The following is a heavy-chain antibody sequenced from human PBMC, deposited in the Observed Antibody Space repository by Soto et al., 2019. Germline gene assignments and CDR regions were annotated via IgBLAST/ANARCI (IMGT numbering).Heavy chain of an antibody. CDR2: IIPVFGTA. V-gene: IGHV1-69*13. D-gene: IGHD4-17*01. J-gene: IGHJ6*02. CDR1: GGTLRNYG. CDR3: SRGDATKIVVTTYYGMDV. Sequence: SVKVSCKASGGTLRNYGISWVRQAPGQGLEWMGGIIPVFGTANYAQKFQGRVTITADESTSTLCMDVTSLRSEDTAVYYCSRGDATKIVVTTYYGMDVWGQGTTVTVSS.